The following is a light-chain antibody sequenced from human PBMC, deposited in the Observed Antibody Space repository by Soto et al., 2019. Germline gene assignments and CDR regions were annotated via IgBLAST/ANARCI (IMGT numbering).Light chain of an antibody. Sequence: EIVMTQFPATLSVSPGERATLSCRASQSVSSNLAWYQQKPGQAPRLLIYGASTRATGIPARFSGSGSGTEFTLTISSLQSEDFAAYYCQQYNNWPRTFGQGTNVDIK. V-gene: IGKV3-15*01. J-gene: IGKJ1*01. CDR2: GAS. CDR1: QSVSSN. CDR3: QQYNNWPRT.